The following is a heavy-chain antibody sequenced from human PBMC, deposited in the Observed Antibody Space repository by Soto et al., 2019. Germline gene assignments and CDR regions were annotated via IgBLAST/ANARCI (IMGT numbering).Heavy chain of an antibody. D-gene: IGHD3-3*01. CDR3: ERGREYYCFWSGSLWNFDY. J-gene: IGHJ4*02. Sequence: QVQLVQSGAEVKKPGASVKVSCKASGYTFTSYAIRWVRQAPGQRLEWMGWINAGNGNTKYSQKFQGRVTITRDTSASTAYMGLSSLRTEDTAVYYCERGREYYCFWSGSLWNFDYWGQGTLVTVSS. CDR2: INAGNGNT. V-gene: IGHV1-3*01. CDR1: GYTFTSYA.